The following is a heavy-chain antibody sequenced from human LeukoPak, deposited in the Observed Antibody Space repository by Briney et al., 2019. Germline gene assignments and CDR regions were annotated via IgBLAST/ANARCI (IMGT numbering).Heavy chain of an antibody. J-gene: IGHJ4*02. Sequence: PGGSLRLSCAASGFTFSNYWMHWVRQAPGEELVWVSRINTDGSNTNYADSVKGRFTISRDNAKNTLYLQMSSLRAEDTAMYYCARDYSGGYSGYWGQGTLVTVSS. D-gene: IGHD2-21*02. CDR1: GFTFSNYW. CDR2: INTDGSNT. CDR3: ARDYSGGYSGY. V-gene: IGHV3-74*01.